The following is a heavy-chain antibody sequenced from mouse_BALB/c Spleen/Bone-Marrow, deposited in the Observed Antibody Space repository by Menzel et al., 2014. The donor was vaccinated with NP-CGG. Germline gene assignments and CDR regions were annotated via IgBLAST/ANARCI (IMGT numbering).Heavy chain of an antibody. V-gene: IGHV1-14*01. CDR1: GYTFTSYV. CDR3: ARKRGGAMDY. Sequence: EVQLQQSGPELVKPGASVKMSCKAPGYTFTSYVMHWVKQKPGQGLEWIGYIIPSNDVTKYNEKFKGKATLTSDKSSSTAYMELSSLTSEDSAVYYCARKRGGAMDYWGPGTSVTVSS. CDR2: IIPSNDVT. J-gene: IGHJ4*01.